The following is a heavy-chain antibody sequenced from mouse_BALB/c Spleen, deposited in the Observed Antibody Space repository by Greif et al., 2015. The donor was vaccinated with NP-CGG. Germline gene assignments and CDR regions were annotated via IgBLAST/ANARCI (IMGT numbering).Heavy chain of an antibody. Sequence: VHLVESGAELVRPGVSVKISCKGSGYTFTDYAMHWVKQSHAKSLEWIGVISTYYGDASYNQKFKGKATMTVDKSSSTAYMELARLTSEDSAIYYCVYDYEFAYWGQGTLVTVSA. CDR3: VYDYEFAY. V-gene: IGHV1S137*01. J-gene: IGHJ3*01. D-gene: IGHD2-4*01. CDR1: GYTFTDYA. CDR2: ISTYYGDA.